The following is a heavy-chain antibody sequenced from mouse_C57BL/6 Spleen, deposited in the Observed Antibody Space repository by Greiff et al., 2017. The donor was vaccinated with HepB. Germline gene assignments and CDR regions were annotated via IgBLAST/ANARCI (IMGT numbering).Heavy chain of an antibody. Sequence: QVQLQQSGAELVRPGASVKLSCKASGYTFTDYYINWVKQRPGQGLEWIARIYPGSGNTYYNEKFKGKATLTAEKSSSTAYMQLSSLTSEDSAVYFCARYSLYGSYFDVWGTGTTVTVSS. CDR1: GYTFTDYY. CDR2: IYPGSGNT. V-gene: IGHV1-76*01. CDR3: ARYSLYGSYFDV. J-gene: IGHJ1*03. D-gene: IGHD2-2*01.